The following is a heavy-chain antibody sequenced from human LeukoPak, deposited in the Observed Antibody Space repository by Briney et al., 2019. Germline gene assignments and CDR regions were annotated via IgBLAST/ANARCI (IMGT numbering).Heavy chain of an antibody. CDR3: ARVGAYCSGGSCYGYYYYYMDV. J-gene: IGHJ6*03. CDR2: INHSGST. Sequence: GSLRLSCAASGFTFSSYAMSWVRQAPGKGLEWIGEINHSGSTNYNPSLKSRVTISVDTSKNQFSLKLSSVTAADTAVYCCARVGAYCSGGSCYGYYYYYMDVWGKGTTVTVSS. D-gene: IGHD2-15*01. CDR1: GFTFSSYA. V-gene: IGHV4-34*01.